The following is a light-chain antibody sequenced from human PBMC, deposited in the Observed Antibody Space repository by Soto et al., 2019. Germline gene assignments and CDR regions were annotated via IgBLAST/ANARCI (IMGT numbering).Light chain of an antibody. CDR1: QSVSSSY. Sequence: EILLTQSPGTLSLSPGERATLSCRASQSVSSSYFAWYQQKPGQAPRLLIYGASSRATGIPDRFSGSGSGTEGTLPSSKLALDDFAVYSCHQYGNSLWTFGQGTNVEI. CDR2: GAS. V-gene: IGKV3-20*01. CDR3: HQYGNSLWT. J-gene: IGKJ1*01.